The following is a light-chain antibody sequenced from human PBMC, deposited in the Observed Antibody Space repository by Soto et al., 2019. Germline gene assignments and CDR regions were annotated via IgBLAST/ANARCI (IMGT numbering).Light chain of an antibody. CDR2: SAS. CDR3: QQYVKYPVT. CDR1: QTINIF. V-gene: IGKV1-39*01. J-gene: IGKJ1*01. Sequence: DIQMTQSTSSLSASVGYRVPITCRASQTINIFLNWYQQKPGKAPQLLIYSASTLQSGVPSRFSGSGSGTEFTLTISSLQPDDFATYVCQQYVKYPVTFGQGTKVDIK.